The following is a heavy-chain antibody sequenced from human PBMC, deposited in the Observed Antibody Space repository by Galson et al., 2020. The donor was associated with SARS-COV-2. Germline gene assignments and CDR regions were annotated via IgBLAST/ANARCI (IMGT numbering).Heavy chain of an antibody. CDR3: AREGSGSTNNIDH. CDR1: GFTFGSYG. J-gene: IGHJ4*02. CDR2: ISTGSSSL. V-gene: IGHV3-21*06. Sequence: GESLKISCAASGFTFGSYGMNWVRQAPGKGLEWVSSISTGSSSLYYADSMKGRFTISRDNAKNSLYLQMNSLRVEDTAVYYCAREGSGSTNNIDHWGEGTVGSVAS. D-gene: IGHD1-26*01.